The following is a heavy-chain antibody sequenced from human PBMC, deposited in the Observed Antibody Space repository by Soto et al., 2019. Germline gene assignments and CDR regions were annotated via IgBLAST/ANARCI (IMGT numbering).Heavy chain of an antibody. CDR1: GYTFSNYG. J-gene: IGHJ5*02. V-gene: IGHV1-18*01. CDR2: ISLYSDGT. CDR3: ARVVPGAEAWFGP. D-gene: IGHD2-2*01. Sequence: QVKLVQSGGEVKRPGASVKVSCKTSGYTFSNYGITWVRQAPGQPLEWLGWISLYSDGTNYAQKFQGRVSMTTDTSTTTAYMELRSLRYDDTAVYYCARVVPGAEAWFGPWGQGTLVTVSS.